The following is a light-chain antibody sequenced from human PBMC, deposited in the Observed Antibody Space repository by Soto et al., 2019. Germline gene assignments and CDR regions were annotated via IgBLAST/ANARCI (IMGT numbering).Light chain of an antibody. Sequence: DIVMTQSPLSLPVTPGEPASISCRSSQSLLHSNGYNYLDWYVQRPGQSPQLLIYLASTRASGVPDRFSGSGSGTDFTLKISRVEADDVGVYYCMQALQPLTFGGGTKVEI. CDR3: MQALQPLT. J-gene: IGKJ4*01. CDR1: QSLLHSNGYNY. V-gene: IGKV2-28*01. CDR2: LAS.